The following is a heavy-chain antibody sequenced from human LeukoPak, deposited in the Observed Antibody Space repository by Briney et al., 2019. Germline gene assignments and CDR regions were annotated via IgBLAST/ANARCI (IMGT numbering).Heavy chain of an antibody. Sequence: EASVKVSCKASGYTFTGYYMHWVRQAPGQGLEWMGWINPNSGGTNYAQKFQGWVTMTRDTSISTAYMELSRLRSDDTAVFYCARDDENEYYYDSYAFDIWGQGTMVTVSS. CDR1: GYTFTGYY. D-gene: IGHD3-22*01. CDR3: ARDDENEYYYDSYAFDI. CDR2: INPNSGGT. J-gene: IGHJ3*02. V-gene: IGHV1-2*04.